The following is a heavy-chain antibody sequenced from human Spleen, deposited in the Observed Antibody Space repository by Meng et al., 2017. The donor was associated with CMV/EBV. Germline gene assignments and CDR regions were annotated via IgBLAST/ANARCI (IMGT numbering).Heavy chain of an antibody. V-gene: IGHV3-20*04. CDR2: INWNGGST. D-gene: IGHD4-17*01. Sequence: GESLKISCAASGFTFDAYGMSWVRQAPGKGLEWVSGINWNGGSTGYADSVKGRFTISRDNAKNSLYLQMNSLRAEDTALYYCARVRDNPTVTTGGAFDIWGQGTMVTVSS. CDR1: GFTFDAYG. CDR3: ARVRDNPTVTTGGAFDI. J-gene: IGHJ3*02.